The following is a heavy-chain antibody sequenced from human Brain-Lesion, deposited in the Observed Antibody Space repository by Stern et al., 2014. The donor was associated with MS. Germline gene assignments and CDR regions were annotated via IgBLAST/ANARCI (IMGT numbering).Heavy chain of an antibody. V-gene: IGHV1-24*01. Sequence: VQLVQSGAEVKKPGASVKVSCKVSGYTLTELSMHWVRQAPSKGLERMGGFSPEHGETIYPQPLQGRVTTTAVNSTNKAFLVTSSLRSEDTAVDYCATLSPGAGGNYYRHFDYWGQGTLVTVSS. D-gene: IGHD1-26*01. J-gene: IGHJ4*02. CDR3: ATLSPGAGGNYYRHFDY. CDR1: GYTLTELS. CDR2: FSPEHGET.